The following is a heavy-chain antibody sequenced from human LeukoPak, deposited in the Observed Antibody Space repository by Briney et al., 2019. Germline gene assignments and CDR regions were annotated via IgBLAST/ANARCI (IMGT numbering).Heavy chain of an antibody. J-gene: IGHJ5*02. V-gene: IGHV4-59*08. D-gene: IGHD3-9*01. CDR2: TYYSGST. Sequence: SETLSLTCTVSGGSISSYYWSWIRQPPGKGLEWIGYTYYSGSTNYNPSLKSRVTISVDTSKNQFSLKLSSVTAADTAVYYCARGVRYFDWLLEVEWFDPWGQGTLVTVSS. CDR3: ARGVRYFDWLLEVEWFDP. CDR1: GGSISSYY.